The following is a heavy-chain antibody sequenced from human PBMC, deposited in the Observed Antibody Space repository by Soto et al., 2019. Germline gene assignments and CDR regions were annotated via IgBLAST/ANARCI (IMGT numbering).Heavy chain of an antibody. CDR1: GYTFTSYG. V-gene: IGHV1-18*01. CDR3: AISFDWLTFDP. D-gene: IGHD3-9*01. Sequence: QVQLVQSGAEVKKPGASVKVSCKASGYTFTSYGISWVRQAPGQGLEWMGWISAYNGNTNYAQKFQGRVTITADESTSTAYMELSSLRSEDTAVYYCAISFDWLTFDPWGQGTLVTVSS. CDR2: ISAYNGNT. J-gene: IGHJ5*02.